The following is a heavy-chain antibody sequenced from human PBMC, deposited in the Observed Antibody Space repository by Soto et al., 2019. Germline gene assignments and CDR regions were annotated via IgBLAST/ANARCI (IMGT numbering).Heavy chain of an antibody. CDR3: ARRYCSGGSCYRGLYYYYYMDV. V-gene: IGHV4-59*08. CDR1: GGSISSYY. Sequence: SETLSLTCTVSGGSISSYYWSWIRQPPGKGLEWIGYIYYSGSTNYNPSLKSRVTISVDTSKNQFSLKLSSVTAAETAVYYCARRYCSGGSCYRGLYYYYYMDVWGKGTTVTVSS. J-gene: IGHJ6*03. D-gene: IGHD2-15*01. CDR2: IYYSGST.